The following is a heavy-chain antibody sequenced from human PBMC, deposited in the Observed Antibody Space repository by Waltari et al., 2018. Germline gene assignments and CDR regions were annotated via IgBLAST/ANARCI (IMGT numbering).Heavy chain of an antibody. J-gene: IGHJ4*02. CDR1: GYTFINYA. CDR2: INAGNGNT. Sequence: QVQLVQSGAAVKEPGASVRVSCKASGYTFINYAIHWVRQAPGQRPEWMGWINAGNGNTKYSQKFQGRVTIIRDTSASTAYMELHSLRSADTAVYYCARDSSGYNYGYGYWGQGTLVTVSS. V-gene: IGHV1-3*01. D-gene: IGHD5-18*01. CDR3: ARDSSGYNYGYGY.